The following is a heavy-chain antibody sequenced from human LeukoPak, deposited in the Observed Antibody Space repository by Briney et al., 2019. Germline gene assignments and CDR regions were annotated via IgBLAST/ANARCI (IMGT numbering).Heavy chain of an antibody. J-gene: IGHJ5*02. D-gene: IGHD4-17*01. V-gene: IGHV4-34*01. CDR2: ITHSGNT. CDR3: ARGNIPDYGDYHNRFDP. CDR1: GGSFSSYY. Sequence: SETLSLTCAVYGGSFSSYYWSWIRQPPGKGLEWIGKITHSGNTNYNPSLKSRVAISVHTSKNQFSLNLTSVTAADTAVYYCARGNIPDYGDYHNRFDPWGQGTPVTVSS.